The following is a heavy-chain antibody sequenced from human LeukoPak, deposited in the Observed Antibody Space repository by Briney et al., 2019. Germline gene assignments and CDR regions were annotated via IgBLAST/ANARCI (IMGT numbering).Heavy chain of an antibody. V-gene: IGHV3-53*05. J-gene: IGHJ6*03. CDR1: GVAVSSSY. CDR2: VYSDGAT. D-gene: IGHD2-2*01. Sequence: GGSLRLSGAASGVAVSSSYMSWVRQAPGKGLEWISIVYSDGATYYVDSVKGRFTISRDNSKNTLYLQMNSLRAEDTAVYYCARGRYCSSTSCPEDYYYMDVWGKGTTVTVSS. CDR3: ARGRYCSSTSCPEDYYYMDV.